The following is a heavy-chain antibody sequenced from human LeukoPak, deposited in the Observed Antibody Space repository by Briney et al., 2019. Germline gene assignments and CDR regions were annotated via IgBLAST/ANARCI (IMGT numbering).Heavy chain of an antibody. CDR1: GGSISSGDYY. V-gene: IGHV4-30-4*02. J-gene: IGHJ5*02. CDR3: AREAASPGGWFDP. Sequence: SETLSLTCTVSGGSISSGDYYWSWIRQPPGKGLEWIGYIYYSGSTYYNPSLKSRVTISVDTSKNQFSLKLSSVTAADTAVYYCAREAASPGGWFDPWGQGTLVTVSS. D-gene: IGHD2-2*01. CDR2: IYYSGST.